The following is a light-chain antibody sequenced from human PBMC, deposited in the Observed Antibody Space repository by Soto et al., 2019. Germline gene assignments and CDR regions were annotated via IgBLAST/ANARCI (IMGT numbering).Light chain of an antibody. CDR1: QSVRSNY. CDR2: GAS. Sequence: EMVLTQSPGTLSLSPGERATLSCRASQSVRSNYLAWYQQKPGQAPRLLIYGASSRATGIPDRFSGTGSGTDFTLTISRLEPEDFAVYYCQQYGSSPYTFGQGTKLEIK. V-gene: IGKV3-20*01. CDR3: QQYGSSPYT. J-gene: IGKJ2*01.